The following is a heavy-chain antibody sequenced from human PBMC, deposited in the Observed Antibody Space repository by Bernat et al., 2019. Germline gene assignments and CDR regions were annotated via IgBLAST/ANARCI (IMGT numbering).Heavy chain of an antibody. Sequence: QVQLQESGPGLVKPSQTLSLTCTVSGGSISSGGYYWSWIRQHPGKGLEWIGYIYYSGSTYYNPSLKSRVTISVDTSKNQFSLKLSSVTAADTAVYYCARVGWAFGGYSGYDVSAFYMDVWGKGTTVTVSS. J-gene: IGHJ6*03. V-gene: IGHV4-31*03. CDR3: ARVGWAFGGYSGYDVSAFYMDV. CDR1: GGSISSGGYY. CDR2: IYYSGST. D-gene: IGHD5-12*01.